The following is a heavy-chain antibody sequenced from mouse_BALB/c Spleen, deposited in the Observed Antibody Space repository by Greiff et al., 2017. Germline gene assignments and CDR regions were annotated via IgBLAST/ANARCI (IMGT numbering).Heavy chain of an antibody. CDR3: ARDGTTVVGPYYAMDY. CDR2: ISDGGSYT. Sequence: DVKLVESGGGLVKPGGSLKLSCAASGFTFSDYYMYWVRQTPEKRLEWVATISDGGSYTYYPDSVKGRFTISRDNAKNNLYLQMSSLKSEDTAMYYCARDGTTVVGPYYAMDYWGQGTSVTVSS. V-gene: IGHV5-4*02. J-gene: IGHJ4*01. D-gene: IGHD1-1*01. CDR1: GFTFSDYY.